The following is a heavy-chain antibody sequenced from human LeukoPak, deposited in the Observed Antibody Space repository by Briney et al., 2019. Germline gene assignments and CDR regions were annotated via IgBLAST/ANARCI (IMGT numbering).Heavy chain of an antibody. Sequence: GGSLRLSCAASGFTFSSYSMNWVRQAPGKGLEWVSSISSSSSYKYYADSVKGRFTISRDNAKNSLYLQMNSLRAEDTAVYYCARDLVERGYRYGRSDYWGQGTLVTVSS. D-gene: IGHD5-18*01. J-gene: IGHJ4*02. V-gene: IGHV3-21*01. CDR2: ISSSSSYK. CDR1: GFTFSSYS. CDR3: ARDLVERGYRYGRSDY.